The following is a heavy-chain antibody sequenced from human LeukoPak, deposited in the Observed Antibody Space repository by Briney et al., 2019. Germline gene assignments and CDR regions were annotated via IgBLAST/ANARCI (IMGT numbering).Heavy chain of an antibody. CDR2: FDPEDGET. D-gene: IGHD3-10*02. CDR1: GYTLTELS. CDR3: ATDSIYYSRGVY. Sequence: ASVKVSCKVSGYTLTELSMHWVRQAPGKGLEWMGGFDPEDGETIYAQKFQGRVTMTEDTSTDTAYMELSSLRSEDTAVYYCATDSIYYSRGVYWGQGTLVTVSS. V-gene: IGHV1-24*01. J-gene: IGHJ4*02.